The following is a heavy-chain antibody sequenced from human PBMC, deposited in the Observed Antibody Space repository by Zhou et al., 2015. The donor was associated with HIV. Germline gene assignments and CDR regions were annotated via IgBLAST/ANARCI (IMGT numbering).Heavy chain of an antibody. Sequence: QVQLVQSGAEVKKPGASVKVSCKASGYTFTNSPINWVRQAPGQGLEWVGRIDPSDGSTAFAQKFQGRLTMTRDTSASTVYMDLSSLRSDDTAAYYCAREGWGSWYFDLWGRGTLVSVSS. CDR2: IDPSDGST. D-gene: IGHD7-27*01. CDR1: GYTFTNSP. J-gene: IGHJ2*01. CDR3: AREGWGSWYFDL. V-gene: IGHV1-46*01.